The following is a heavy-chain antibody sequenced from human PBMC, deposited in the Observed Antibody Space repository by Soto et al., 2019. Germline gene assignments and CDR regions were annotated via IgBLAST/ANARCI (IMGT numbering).Heavy chain of an antibody. V-gene: IGHV3-23*01. CDR1: GFTFSSYA. D-gene: IGHD1-26*01. J-gene: IGHJ3*02. CDR3: ERVRTWVQLRAAFDI. CDR2: ISGSGGST. Sequence: GGSLRLSCAASGFTFSSYAMSWVRQAPGKGLEWVSPISGSGGSTYYADSVKGRFTISRASSKNTLYLQMNSLRAEDAAVYYYERVRTWVQLRAAFDIWGQGTLVTVSS.